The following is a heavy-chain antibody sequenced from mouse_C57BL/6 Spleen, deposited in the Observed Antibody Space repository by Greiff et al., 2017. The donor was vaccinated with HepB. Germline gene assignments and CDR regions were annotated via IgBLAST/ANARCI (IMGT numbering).Heavy chain of an antibody. CDR1: GYTFTDYY. J-gene: IGHJ1*03. D-gene: IGHD1-1*01. V-gene: IGHV1-76*01. CDR3: AREGYYGSSYVWYFDV. Sequence: QVQLKQSGAELVRPGASVKLSCKASGYTFTDYYINWVKQRPGQGLEWIARIYPGSGNTYYNEKFKGKATLTAEKSSSTAYMQLSSLTSEDSAVYFCAREGYYGSSYVWYFDVWGTGTTVTVSS. CDR2: IYPGSGNT.